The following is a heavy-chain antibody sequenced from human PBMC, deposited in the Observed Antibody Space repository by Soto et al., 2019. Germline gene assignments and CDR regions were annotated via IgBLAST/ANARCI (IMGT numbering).Heavy chain of an antibody. Sequence: SETLSLTCTVSGGSISSDDYYWSWIRQHPGKGLEWIGYIHYSGSTFYNPSLKSRVSTSLDTSKNQFSLELSSVTAADTAVYYCARENLAYCGGGCYSSPFDYWGQGALVTVSS. CDR3: ARENLAYCGGGCYSSPFDY. J-gene: IGHJ4*02. CDR2: IHYSGST. V-gene: IGHV4-31*03. D-gene: IGHD2-21*02. CDR1: GGSISSDDYY.